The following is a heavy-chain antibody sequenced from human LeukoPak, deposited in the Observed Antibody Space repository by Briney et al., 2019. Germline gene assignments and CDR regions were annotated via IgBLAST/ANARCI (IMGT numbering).Heavy chain of an antibody. CDR3: AIPPWGGWSPYFDY. CDR2: IRYDGSNK. V-gene: IGHV3-30*02. CDR1: GFTFSSYG. J-gene: IGHJ4*02. D-gene: IGHD6-19*01. Sequence: GGSLRLSCAASGFTFSSYGMHWVRQAPGKGLEWVAFIRYDGSNKYYADSVKGRFTISRDNSKNTLYLQMNSLRSDDTAVYYCAIPPWGGWSPYFDYWGQGTLVTVSS.